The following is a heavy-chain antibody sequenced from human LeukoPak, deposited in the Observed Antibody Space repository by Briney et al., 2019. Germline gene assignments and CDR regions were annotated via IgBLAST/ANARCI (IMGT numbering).Heavy chain of an antibody. J-gene: IGHJ4*01. CDR2: ISAYNGNT. CDR1: GYTFTSYG. Sequence: GASVKLSCKASGYTFTSYGISWVRQAPGQGLEWMGWISAYNGNTNYAQKLQGRVTMTTDTSTSTAYMELRSLRSDDTVVYCGARETVGVWGSYRYLDDWGQGTLVTVSS. V-gene: IGHV1-18*01. CDR3: ARETVGVWGSYRYLDD. D-gene: IGHD3-16*02.